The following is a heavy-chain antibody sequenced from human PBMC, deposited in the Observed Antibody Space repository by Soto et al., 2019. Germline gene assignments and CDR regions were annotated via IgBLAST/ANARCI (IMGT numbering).Heavy chain of an antibody. V-gene: IGHV3-7*01. J-gene: IGHJ6*02. CDR1: GFTFDNYW. D-gene: IGHD6-6*01. CDR3: ARVIAARLYYYGMDV. CDR2: IKQDGSEK. Sequence: GGALRLSCSASGFTFDNYWMTWFRQAPGEGLEWVANIKQDGSEKNYVGSVKGRFTIFRDNAKKSVYLQMNSLRAEDTAVYFCARVIAARLYYYGMDVWGQGTTVTVSS.